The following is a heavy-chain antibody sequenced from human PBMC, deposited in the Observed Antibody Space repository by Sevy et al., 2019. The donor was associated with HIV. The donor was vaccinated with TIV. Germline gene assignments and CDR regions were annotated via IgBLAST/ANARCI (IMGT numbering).Heavy chain of an antibody. CDR3: ARHLHFYGIDV. J-gene: IGHJ6*02. CDR2: ISYSGST. Sequence: SETLSLTCTVSGGSISSDSFLWGWIRQTPGEGLSWIGSISYSGSTYYDPSLKSRITVDVDTSKKQFSLELRSVTAADTAMYYRARHLHFYGIDVWGPGTTVTVSS. V-gene: IGHV4-39*01. D-gene: IGHD3-3*02. CDR1: GGSISSDSFL.